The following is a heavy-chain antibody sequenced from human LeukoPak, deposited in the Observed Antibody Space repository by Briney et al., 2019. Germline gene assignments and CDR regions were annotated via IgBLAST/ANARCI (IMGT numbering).Heavy chain of an antibody. CDR2: ISSSSSTI. Sequence: GGSLRLSCAASGFTFSSYSMNWVRQAPGKGLEWVSYISSSSSTIYYADSVKGRFTISRDNAKNSLYLQMNSLRDEDTAVYYCARDREVAAPYGDYYYGMDVWGQGTTVTVSS. J-gene: IGHJ6*02. CDR1: GFTFSSYS. V-gene: IGHV3-48*02. CDR3: ARDREVAAPYGDYYYGMDV. D-gene: IGHD2-15*01.